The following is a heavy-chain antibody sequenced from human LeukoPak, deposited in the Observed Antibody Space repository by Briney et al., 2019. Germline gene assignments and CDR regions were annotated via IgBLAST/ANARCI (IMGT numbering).Heavy chain of an antibody. D-gene: IGHD6-19*01. V-gene: IGHV3-48*03. J-gene: IGHJ4*02. Sequence: PGGSLTLPYAASGFTFSSYERNWVRQAPGKGLEWVSYISSSGSTIYYADSVKGRFTISRDNAKNSLYLQMNSLRAEDTSIYYCPSGSWLVLPSYYWGPGTLVTVSS. CDR1: GFTFSSYE. CDR2: ISSSGSTI. CDR3: PSGSWLVLPSYY.